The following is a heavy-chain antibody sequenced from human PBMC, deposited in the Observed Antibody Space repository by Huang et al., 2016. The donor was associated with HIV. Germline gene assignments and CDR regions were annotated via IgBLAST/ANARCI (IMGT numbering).Heavy chain of an antibody. D-gene: IGHD3-22*01. CDR2: IRSKVYTETT. J-gene: IGHJ4*02. Sequence: EVQFVESGGGLVKPGRSLRLSCTASGFPFGNYGMSWFRQAPGKGLEDVGFIRSKVYTETTEYAASVKGRFTISRDDSKSIAYLQMNSLKPEDTAVYYCTRDSVYPNYYDGSGFYFDYWGQGTLVTVSS. V-gene: IGHV3-49*05. CDR3: TRDSVYPNYYDGSGFYFDY. CDR1: GFPFGNYG.